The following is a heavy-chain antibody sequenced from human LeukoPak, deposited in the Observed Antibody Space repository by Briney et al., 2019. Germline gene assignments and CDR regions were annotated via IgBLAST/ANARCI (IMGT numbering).Heavy chain of an antibody. CDR1: GFTFSSYA. CDR2: ISGSGGST. V-gene: IGHV3-23*01. J-gene: IGHJ4*02. Sequence: QTGGSLRLSCAASGFTFSSYAMSWVRQAPGKGLEWVSAISGSGGSTYYADSVKGRFTISRDNSKNTLYLQMNSLRAEDTAVYYCAKVASYSYGLGSRKYFDYWGQGTLVTVSS. CDR3: AKVASYSYGLGSRKYFDY. D-gene: IGHD5-18*01.